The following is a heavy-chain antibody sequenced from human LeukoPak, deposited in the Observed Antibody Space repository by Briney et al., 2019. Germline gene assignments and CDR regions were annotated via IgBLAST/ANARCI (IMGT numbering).Heavy chain of an antibody. CDR3: ARVGAGDCCFFNY. V-gene: IGHV1-2*02. D-gene: IGHD2-21*02. Sequence: GASVKVSCKAYGYTFTGYYMHWVRQAPGQGLEWIGWINPNSGGTSYAQKFQGRVTMTGDTSISTAYMDLSKLRSDDTAVYYCARVGAGDCCFFNYWGQGTLVTVSS. J-gene: IGHJ4*02. CDR2: INPNSGGT. CDR1: GYTFTGYY.